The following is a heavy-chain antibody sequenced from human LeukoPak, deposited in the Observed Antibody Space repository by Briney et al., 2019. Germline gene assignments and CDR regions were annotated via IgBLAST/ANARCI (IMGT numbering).Heavy chain of an antibody. CDR2: ISTYSGNT. CDR1: GYTFTTYG. Sequence: ASVKVSCKTSGYTFTTYGISWVRQAPGQGLEWMGWISTYSGNTRYTQKLQGRVTTTTEKSTSTAYMELRSLTSDDTAVYYCTRDPDGDDAFDIWGQGTMVIVSS. V-gene: IGHV1-18*01. J-gene: IGHJ3*02. D-gene: IGHD3-10*01. CDR3: TRDPDGDDAFDI.